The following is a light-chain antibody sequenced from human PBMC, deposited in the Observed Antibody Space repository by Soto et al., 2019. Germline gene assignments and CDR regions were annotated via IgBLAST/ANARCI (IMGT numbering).Light chain of an antibody. CDR2: GTS. Sequence: EIVLTQSPGTLSLSPGESATLSCRASQSVSSSYLAWYQQKPGQAPRLLIYGTSSRATAIPDRFSGSGSGTDFTLTISRLEPEDFAVYYCQQYGSSSWTFGQGTKVDIK. J-gene: IGKJ1*01. CDR1: QSVSSSY. V-gene: IGKV3-20*01. CDR3: QQYGSSSWT.